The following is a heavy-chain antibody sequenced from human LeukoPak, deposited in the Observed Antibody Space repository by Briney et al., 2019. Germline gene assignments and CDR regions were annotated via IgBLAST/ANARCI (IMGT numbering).Heavy chain of an antibody. D-gene: IGHD3-10*01. CDR3: ARDHRFGELYLEFDY. Sequence: GGSLRLSCAASGFTFSDYYMSWIRRAPGKGLEWVSYISSSGSTIYYADSVKGRFTISRDNAKNSLYLQMNSLRAEDTAVYYCARDHRFGELYLEFDYWGQGTLVTVSS. CDR2: ISSSGSTI. CDR1: GFTFSDYY. V-gene: IGHV3-11*01. J-gene: IGHJ4*02.